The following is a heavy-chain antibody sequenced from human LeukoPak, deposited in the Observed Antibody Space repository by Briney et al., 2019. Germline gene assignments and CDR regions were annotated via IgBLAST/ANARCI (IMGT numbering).Heavy chain of an antibody. Sequence: ASVKVSCKASGYTFTSYGISWVRQAPGQGLEWMGWISAYNGNTNYAQKLQGRVTMTTDTSTSTAYMELRSLRSDDTAVYHCARDSYLGYSNYGWFDPWGQGTLVTVSS. V-gene: IGHV1-18*01. CDR3: ARDSYLGYSNYGWFDP. J-gene: IGHJ5*02. D-gene: IGHD4-11*01. CDR2: ISAYNGNT. CDR1: GYTFTSYG.